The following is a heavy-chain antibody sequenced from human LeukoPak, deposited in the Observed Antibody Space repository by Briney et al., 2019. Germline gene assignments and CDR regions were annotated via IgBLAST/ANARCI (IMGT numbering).Heavy chain of an antibody. J-gene: IGHJ4*02. Sequence: GGSLRLSCAASGFTFSSYGMSWVRQAPGKGLEWVSAISGSGGSTYYADSVKGRFTISRDNSKNTLYLQMNSLRAEDTAVYYCAKFLHPVRGPCGDWGQGTLVTVSS. CDR1: GFTFSSYG. D-gene: IGHD2-21*01. CDR3: AKFLHPVRGPCGD. CDR2: ISGSGGST. V-gene: IGHV3-23*01.